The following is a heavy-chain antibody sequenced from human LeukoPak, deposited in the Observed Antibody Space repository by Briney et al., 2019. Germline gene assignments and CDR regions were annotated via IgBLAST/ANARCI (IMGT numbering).Heavy chain of an antibody. CDR3: ARGITMVRGVPFDY. J-gene: IGHJ4*02. Sequence: GGSLRLSCAASGLTVSSNYMSWVRQAPGKGLEWVSVIYSGGSTYYADSVKGRFTISRDNSKNTLYLQMNSLRAEDTAVYYCARGITMVRGVPFDYWGQGTLVTVSS. D-gene: IGHD3-10*01. CDR2: IYSGGST. CDR1: GLTVSSNY. V-gene: IGHV3-66*01.